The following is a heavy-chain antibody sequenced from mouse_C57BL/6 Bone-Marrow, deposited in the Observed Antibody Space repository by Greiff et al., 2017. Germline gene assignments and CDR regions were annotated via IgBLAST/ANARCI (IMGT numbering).Heavy chain of an antibody. CDR2: IRNKANGYTT. Sequence: DVKLVESGGGLVQPGGSLSLSCAASGFTFNDYYMSWVRQPPGKGLEWVGFIRNKANGYTTEYNASVKGRFTISRDNPQSILYLPMNTLEAEATATYYCANYINDDYYLYWCCDVWGTGTTVTVSS. CDR3: ANYINDDYYLYWCCDV. J-gene: IGHJ1*03. CDR1: GFTFNDYY. D-gene: IGHD2-3*01. V-gene: IGHV7-3*01.